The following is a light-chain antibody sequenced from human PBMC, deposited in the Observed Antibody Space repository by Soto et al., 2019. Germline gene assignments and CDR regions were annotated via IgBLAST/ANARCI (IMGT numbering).Light chain of an antibody. CDR1: QSVSSS. Sequence: EIVMTQSPPTLSVAPGDRATLSCRASQSVSSSLAWYQQNPGQAPRLLIYGVSTSATGIPARFSGSGSGTEFTLTISGLQSEDFAVYYCEQYIDWPSVTVGQGTKLEIK. J-gene: IGKJ2*01. V-gene: IGKV3-15*01. CDR2: GVS. CDR3: EQYIDWPSVT.